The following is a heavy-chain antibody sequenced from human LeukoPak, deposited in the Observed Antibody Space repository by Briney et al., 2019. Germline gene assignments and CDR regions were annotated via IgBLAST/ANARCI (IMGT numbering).Heavy chain of an antibody. Sequence: SETLSLTCNVSGASISRCYWSWIRQPPGKGLEWIGSISYSGSTNYNPSLKSRVTISVDTSKNQFSLKLSSVTAADTAVYYCARNKDMITFGGVKGYWGQGTLVTVSS. V-gene: IGHV4-59*08. D-gene: IGHD3-16*01. J-gene: IGHJ4*02. CDR3: ARNKDMITFGGVKGY. CDR1: GASISRCY. CDR2: ISYSGST.